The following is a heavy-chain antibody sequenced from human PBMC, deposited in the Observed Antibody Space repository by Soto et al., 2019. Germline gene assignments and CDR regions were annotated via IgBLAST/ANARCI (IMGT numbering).Heavy chain of an antibody. D-gene: IGHD6-19*01. V-gene: IGHV3-23*01. CDR3: AKATTNGGWFNPFDS. Sequence: CILQPPWKGLEWVSGLSGSGTSTYYADSVKGRFTISRDNSRDTLFLQMNSLTADDTAVYYCAKATTNGGWFNPFDSWGQGALVTVSS. J-gene: IGHJ4*02. CDR2: LSGSGTST.